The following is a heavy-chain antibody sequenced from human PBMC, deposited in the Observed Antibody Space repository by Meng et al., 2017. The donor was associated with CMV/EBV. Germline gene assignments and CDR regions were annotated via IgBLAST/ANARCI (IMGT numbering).Heavy chain of an antibody. J-gene: IGHJ4*02. D-gene: IGHD6-19*01. CDR3: ARARDIAVGGFDY. V-gene: IGHV3-21*01. CDR1: GVTFSSYS. Sequence: AASGVTFSSYSMNWVRQAPGKGLEWVSSISSSSSYIYYADSVKGRFTISRDNAKNSLYLQMNSLRAEDTAVYYCARARDIAVGGFDYWGQGTLVTVSS. CDR2: ISSSSSYI.